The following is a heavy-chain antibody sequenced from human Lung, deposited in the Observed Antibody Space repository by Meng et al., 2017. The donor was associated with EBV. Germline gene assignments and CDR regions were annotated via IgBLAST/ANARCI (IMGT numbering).Heavy chain of an antibody. J-gene: IGHJ4*02. CDR3: ARGTPGRSYSDY. V-gene: IGHV1-18*01. Sequence: QVHLLPAGVEVKKPGDLVRVACEASVYTFASYGIGCLRQAPGQGLEWMGWFVNNVDTYSAQKFQGRVTMTTDTHTSTAFMELRSLRSDDTAVYYCARGTPGRSYSDYWGQGTLVTVSS. CDR1: VYTFASYG. D-gene: IGHD3-10*01. CDR2: FVNNVDT.